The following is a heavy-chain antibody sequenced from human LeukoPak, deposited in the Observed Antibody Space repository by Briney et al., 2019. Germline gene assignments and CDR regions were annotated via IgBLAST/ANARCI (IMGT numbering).Heavy chain of an antibody. CDR2: FDPEDGET. CDR1: GYTXTELS. D-gene: IGHD3-10*01. V-gene: IGHV1-24*01. J-gene: IGHJ2*01. CDR3: ATSMVRGVLRLDWYFDL. Sequence: ASVKVSCKVSGYTXTELSMHWVRQAPGKGLEWMGGFDPEDGETIYAQKFQGRVTMTEDTSTDTAYMELSGLRSEDTAVYYCATSMVRGVLRLDWYFDLWGRGTLVTVSS.